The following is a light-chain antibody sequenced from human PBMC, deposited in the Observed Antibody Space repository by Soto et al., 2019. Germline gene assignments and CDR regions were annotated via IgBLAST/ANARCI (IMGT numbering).Light chain of an antibody. J-gene: IGKJ1*01. CDR2: GAS. V-gene: IGKV3-20*01. CDR1: QSVASRN. Sequence: EIVFTQSPGTRSLSPGERATLCCRASQSVASRNLAWYRQKSGQAPRLLIYGASSRAIHTPDRLSGSGSGTDFTLTISGLEPEDFAVYYCQHFGNSLWTFGQGTKVDI. CDR3: QHFGNSLWT.